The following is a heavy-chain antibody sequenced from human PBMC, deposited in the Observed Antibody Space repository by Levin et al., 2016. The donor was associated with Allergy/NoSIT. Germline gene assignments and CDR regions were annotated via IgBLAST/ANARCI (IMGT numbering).Heavy chain of an antibody. CDR1: GDSISSSSYF. CDR2: IYYSVST. D-gene: IGHD3-3*01. CDR3: VSVSIDWSDY. V-gene: IGHV4-39*02. Sequence: SETLSLTCTVSGDSISSSSYFWGWIRQPPGKGLEWIGNIYYSVSTYYNPSLKSRVTITVDTSNNHFSLKLSSVTATDTAVYYCVSVSIDWSDYWGQGTMVTVSS. J-gene: IGHJ4*02.